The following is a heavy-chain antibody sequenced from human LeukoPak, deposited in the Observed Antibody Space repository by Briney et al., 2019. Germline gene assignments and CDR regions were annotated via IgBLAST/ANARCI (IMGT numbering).Heavy chain of an antibody. CDR3: ARGGGSYPFDY. CDR1: GFTFSCYE. J-gene: IGHJ4*02. CDR2: ISSSGSTI. D-gene: IGHD1-26*01. V-gene: IGHV3-48*03. Sequence: PGGSLRLSCAASGFTFSCYEMNWVRQAPGKGLEWVSYISSSGSTIYYAESVKGRFTISRDNAKNSLYLQMNSLRAEDTAVYFCARGGGSYPFDYWGQGTLVTVSS.